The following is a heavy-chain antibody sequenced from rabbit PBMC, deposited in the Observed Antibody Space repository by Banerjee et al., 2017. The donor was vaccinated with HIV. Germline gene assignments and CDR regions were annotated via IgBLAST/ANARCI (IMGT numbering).Heavy chain of an antibody. V-gene: IGHV1S40*01. CDR1: GFSFSSRYY. J-gene: IGHJ6*01. CDR2: VGSGATGNT. Sequence: QSLEESGGGPVQPEGSLTLTCTASGFSFSSRYYMCWVRQAPGKGLEWIGCVGSGATGNTYYASWAKGRFTISKTSSTTVTLQMTSLTVADTATYFCARDTGTSFSSYGMDLWGQGTLVTVS. D-gene: IGHD7-1*01. CDR3: ARDTGTSFSSYGMDL.